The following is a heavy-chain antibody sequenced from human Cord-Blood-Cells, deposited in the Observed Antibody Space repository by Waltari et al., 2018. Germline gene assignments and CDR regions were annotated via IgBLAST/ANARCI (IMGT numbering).Heavy chain of an antibody. CDR1: GGSFSGYY. D-gene: IGHD2-2*01. CDR2: INHSGRT. V-gene: IGHV4-34*01. Sequence: QVQLQQWGAGLLKPSETLSLTCAVYGGSFSGYYWSWIRQPPGMGLEWIGEINHSGRTNNNPAITSRVSITVDTSKNQFSLRRGAAAAADTAVYYGARGGSVVVPEAIEESDYWGQGSLVTVSS. J-gene: IGHJ4*02. CDR3: ARGGSVVVPEAIEESDY.